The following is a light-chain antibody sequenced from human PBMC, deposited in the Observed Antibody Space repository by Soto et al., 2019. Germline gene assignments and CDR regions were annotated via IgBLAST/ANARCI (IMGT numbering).Light chain of an antibody. CDR1: QSVTSNY. CDR3: QQYGTSPPWT. Sequence: ETVLTQSPGTLSLSPGERATLSWIASQSVTSNYLAWYQQKPGQAPRLLIYAASRRAPGIPDRFSASGSGTDFTLTISRLEPEDFAVYFCQQYGTSPPWTFGQGTKVDI. CDR2: AAS. V-gene: IGKV3-20*01. J-gene: IGKJ1*01.